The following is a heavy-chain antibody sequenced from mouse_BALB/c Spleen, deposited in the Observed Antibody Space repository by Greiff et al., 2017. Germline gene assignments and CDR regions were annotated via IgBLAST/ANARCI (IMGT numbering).Heavy chain of an antibody. J-gene: IGHJ4*01. V-gene: IGHV5-17*02. CDR3: AGWLLGGMDY. CDR1: GFTFSSFG. CDR2: ISSGSSTI. D-gene: IGHD2-3*01. Sequence: EVQGVESGGGLVQPGGSRKLSCAASGFTFSSFGMHWVRQAPEKGLEWVAYISSGSSTIYYADTVKGRFTISRDNPKNTLFLQMTSLRSEDTAMYYCAGWLLGGMDYWGQGTSVTVSS.